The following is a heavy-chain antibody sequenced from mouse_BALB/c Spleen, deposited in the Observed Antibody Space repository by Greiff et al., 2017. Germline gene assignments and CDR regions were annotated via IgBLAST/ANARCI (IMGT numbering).Heavy chain of an antibody. V-gene: IGHV2-2*02. CDR2: IWSGGST. J-gene: IGHJ4*01. CDR3: ARGVLLRYHYYAMDY. Sequence: VKVVESGPGLVQPSQSLSITCTVSGFSLTSYGVHWVRQSPGKGLEWLGVIWSGGSTDYNAAFISRLSISKDNSKSQVFFKMNSLQANDTAIYYCARGVLLRYHYYAMDYWGQGTSVTVSS. CDR1: GFSLTSYG. D-gene: IGHD1-1*01.